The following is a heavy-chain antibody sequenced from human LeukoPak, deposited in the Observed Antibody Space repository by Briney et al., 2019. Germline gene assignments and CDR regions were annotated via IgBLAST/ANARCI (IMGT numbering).Heavy chain of an antibody. J-gene: IGHJ4*02. CDR2: INPNSGGT. D-gene: IGHD5-18*01. V-gene: IGHV1-2*02. CDR1: GYTFTGYY. CDR3: ARDKVDTAIHFDY. Sequence: VASVKISCKASGYTFTGYYMHWVRQAPGQGLEWMGWINPNSGGTNYAQKFQGRVTMTRDTSISTAYMELSRLRSDDTAVYYCARDKVDTAIHFDYWGQGTLVTVSS.